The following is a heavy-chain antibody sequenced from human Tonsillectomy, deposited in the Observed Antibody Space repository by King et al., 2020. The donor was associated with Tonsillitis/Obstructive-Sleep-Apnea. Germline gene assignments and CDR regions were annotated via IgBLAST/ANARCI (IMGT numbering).Heavy chain of an antibody. CDR1: GFTFSSYD. CDR2: IGSAGDT. V-gene: IGHV3-13*04. CDR3: ARRRRAYWYFDL. J-gene: IGHJ2*01. Sequence: VQLVESGGGLVQPGGSLRLSCAASGFTFSSYDMHWVHQATGKGLEWVSGIGSAGDTYYPDSVKGRFNISRENAKNSLYLQMNSLRAGDTAVYYCARRRRAYWYFDLWGRGTLVTVSS.